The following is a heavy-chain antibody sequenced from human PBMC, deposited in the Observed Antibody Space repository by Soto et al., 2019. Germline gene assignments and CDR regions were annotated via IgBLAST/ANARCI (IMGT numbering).Heavy chain of an antibody. J-gene: IGHJ6*02. Sequence: QVQLQESGPGLVKPSQTLSLTCTVSGGSISSGDYYWSWIRQPPGKGLEWIGYIYYSGSTYYNPSLKSRVTIPVDTSKNPFSLKLSSVTAADTAVYYCARDLGCSGGSCYSLGMDVWGQGTTVTVSS. CDR2: IYYSGST. CDR1: GGSISSGDYY. CDR3: ARDLGCSGGSCYSLGMDV. D-gene: IGHD2-15*01. V-gene: IGHV4-30-4*01.